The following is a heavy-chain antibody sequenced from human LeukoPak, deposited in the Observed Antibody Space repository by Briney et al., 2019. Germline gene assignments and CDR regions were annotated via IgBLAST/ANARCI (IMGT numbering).Heavy chain of an antibody. CDR2: IYYSGST. D-gene: IGHD6-13*01. V-gene: IGHV4-39*01. CDR3: ASIRRGLSIAAAGTVCDY. CDR1: GGSISSSSYY. J-gene: IGHJ4*02. Sequence: SETLSLTCTVSGGSISSSSYYWGWIRQPPGKGLEWIGSIYYSGSTYYNPSLKSRVTISVDTSKNQFSLKLSSVTAADTAVYYCASIRRGLSIAAAGTVCDYWGQGTLVTVFS.